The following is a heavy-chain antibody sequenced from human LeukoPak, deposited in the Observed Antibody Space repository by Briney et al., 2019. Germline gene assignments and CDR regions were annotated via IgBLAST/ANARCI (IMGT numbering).Heavy chain of an antibody. D-gene: IGHD6-6*01. CDR2: ITGNGATT. CDR3: VSLGYSSSSVRY. V-gene: IGHV3-23*01. J-gene: IGHJ4*02. CDR1: GFTFSNYS. Sequence: GGSLRLSCAASGFTFSNYSMNWVRQAPGKGLEWVSGITGNGATTYYADSVKGRFTISRDNSRNTVYLQMNSLRAEDTAVYFCVSLGYSSSSVRYWGQGTLVTVSS.